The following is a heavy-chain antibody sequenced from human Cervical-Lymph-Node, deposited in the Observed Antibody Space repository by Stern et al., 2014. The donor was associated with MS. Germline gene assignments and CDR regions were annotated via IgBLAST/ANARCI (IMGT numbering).Heavy chain of an antibody. D-gene: IGHD1-14*01. J-gene: IGHJ6*02. CDR3: ASGLIPRDHYNYYGMEV. Sequence: QLVQSGAEVKKPGSSVKVSCKASGGTFSSFGIRWVRQAPGQGLEWVGGILPIFGTANYAQQLQDRVTITADTSTSTAYMDLSSLRSEDTAIYYCASGLIPRDHYNYYGMEVWGQGTTVTVSS. CDR1: GGTFSSFG. CDR2: ILPIFGTA. V-gene: IGHV1-69*06.